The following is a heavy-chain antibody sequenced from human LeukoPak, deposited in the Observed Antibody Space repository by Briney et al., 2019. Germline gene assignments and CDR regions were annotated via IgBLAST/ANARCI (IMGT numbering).Heavy chain of an antibody. CDR1: GFTFSTYA. D-gene: IGHD6-19*01. CDR3: TRASGYTSGWPFDY. CDR2: ISSNGNST. J-gene: IGHJ4*02. Sequence: GGSLRLSCAASGFTFSTYAMHWVRQAPGKRLEYVSAISSNGNSTYYANSVKGRFTISRDNSKNTLYLQMGSLRADDMAVYYCTRASGYTSGWPFDYWGQGILVTVSS. V-gene: IGHV3-64*01.